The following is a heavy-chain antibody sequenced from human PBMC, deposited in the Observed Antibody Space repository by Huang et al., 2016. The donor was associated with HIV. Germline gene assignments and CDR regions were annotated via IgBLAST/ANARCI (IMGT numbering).Heavy chain of an antibody. CDR3: ARERRGFGMDV. Sequence: QVQLVQSGAEVKKPGASVRVSCKASGYTFTSYYMHWVRQAPGQGLEWMGIINPIGGSTTYAQKFQGRGTMTRDTSTSTVYMELSNLRSEDTAVYYCARERRGFGMDVWGKGTTVTVSS. V-gene: IGHV1-46*03. J-gene: IGHJ6*04. CDR2: INPIGGST. CDR1: GYTFTSYY.